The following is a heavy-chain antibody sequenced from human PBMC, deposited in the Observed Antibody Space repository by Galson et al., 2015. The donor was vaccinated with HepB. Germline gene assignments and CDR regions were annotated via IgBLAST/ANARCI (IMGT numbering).Heavy chain of an antibody. CDR2: LYTGGNT. V-gene: IGHV3-66*01. CDR3: ARGRGNYLDY. J-gene: IGHJ4*02. Sequence: SLRLSCAASGFIVSNNYMSWVRQAPGKGLEWISVLYTGGNTYYAESVKGRFIISTDTSKNMVYLQMNSLRAEDTAVYYCARGRGNYLDYWGQGTLVTVSS. CDR1: GFIVSNNY.